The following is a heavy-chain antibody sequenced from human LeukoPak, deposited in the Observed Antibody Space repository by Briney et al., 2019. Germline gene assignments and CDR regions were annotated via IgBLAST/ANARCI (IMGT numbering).Heavy chain of an antibody. D-gene: IGHD2-2*01. CDR3: ARVRYCSSTSCYKGDYYYYYMDV. CDR1: GGSISSYY. V-gene: IGHV4-59*01. CDR2: IYYSGST. Sequence: PSETLSLTCTVSGGSISSYYWSWIRQPPGEGLEWVGYIYYSGSTNYNPSLKSRVTISVDTSKNHFSLKLSSVTAADTAVYYCARVRYCSSTSCYKGDYYYYYMDVWGKGTTVTVSS. J-gene: IGHJ6*03.